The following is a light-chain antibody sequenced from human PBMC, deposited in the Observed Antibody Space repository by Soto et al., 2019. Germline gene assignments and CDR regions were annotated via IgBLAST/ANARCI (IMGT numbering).Light chain of an antibody. V-gene: IGKV1-39*01. CDR1: QTISGY. CDR2: AAS. CDR3: QQFNTYPLT. J-gene: IGKJ4*01. Sequence: DIQMTQSPSSLSASVGDGVTITCRAGQTISGYLNWYQQKPGKAPELLIYAASYLGNGVPSRFSGSGSGTYFTLTISSLQPEDFATYYCQQFNTYPLTFGGGTKVDIK.